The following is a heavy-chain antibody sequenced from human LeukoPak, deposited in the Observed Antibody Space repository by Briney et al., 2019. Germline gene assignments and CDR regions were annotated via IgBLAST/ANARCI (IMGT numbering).Heavy chain of an antibody. CDR3: ARQRGRSSEAYYYYYSMDV. J-gene: IGHJ6*03. CDR2: IYTSGST. CDR1: GGSISSYY. Sequence: SETLSLTCTVSGGSISSYYWSWIRQPPGKGLEWIGYIYTSGSTNYNPSLKSRVTISVDTSKNQFSLKLSSVTAADTAVYYCARQRGRSSEAYYYYYSMDVWGKGTTVTVSS. V-gene: IGHV4-4*09. D-gene: IGHD6-6*01.